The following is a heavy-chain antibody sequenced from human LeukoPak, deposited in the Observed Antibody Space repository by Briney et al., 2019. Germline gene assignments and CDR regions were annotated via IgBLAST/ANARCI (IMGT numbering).Heavy chain of an antibody. J-gene: IGHJ4*02. CDR2: IYSGST. Sequence: GGSLRLSCTVSGFTVTSNSMSWVRQAPGKGLEWVSFIYSGSTHYSDSVKGRFTISRDNSKNTLYLQMNSLRAEDTAVYYCARGYYDILTGYRPHYFDYWGQGTLVTVSS. V-gene: IGHV3-66*01. D-gene: IGHD3-9*01. CDR1: GFTVTSNS. CDR3: ARGYYDILTGYRPHYFDY.